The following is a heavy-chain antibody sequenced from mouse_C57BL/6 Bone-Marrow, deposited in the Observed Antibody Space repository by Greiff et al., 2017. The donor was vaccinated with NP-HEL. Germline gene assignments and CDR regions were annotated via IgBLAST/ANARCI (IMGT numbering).Heavy chain of an antibody. Sequence: EVKLVESGGGLVKPGGSLKLSCAASGFTFSDYGMHWVRQAPEKGLEWVAYISSGSSTIYYADTVKGRFTISRDNAKNTLFLQMTSLRSEDTAMYYCARASFTGTKVLYFDYWGQGTTLTVSS. V-gene: IGHV5-17*01. J-gene: IGHJ2*01. CDR3: ARASFTGTKVLYFDY. D-gene: IGHD4-1*01. CDR1: GFTFSDYG. CDR2: ISSGSSTI.